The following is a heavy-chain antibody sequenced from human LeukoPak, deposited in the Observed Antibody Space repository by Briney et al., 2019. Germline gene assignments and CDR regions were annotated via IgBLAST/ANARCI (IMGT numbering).Heavy chain of an antibody. J-gene: IGHJ5*02. CDR3: ARADNWNYFFWFDP. V-gene: IGHV4-39*07. D-gene: IGHD1-7*01. CDR2: IYYSGST. CDR1: GGSISSSSCY. Sequence: SETLSLTCTVSGGSISSSSCYWGWIRQPPGKGLEWIGSIYYSGSTYYNPSLKSRVTISVDTSKNQFSLKLSSVTAADTAVYYCARADNWNYFFWFDPWGQGTLVTVPS.